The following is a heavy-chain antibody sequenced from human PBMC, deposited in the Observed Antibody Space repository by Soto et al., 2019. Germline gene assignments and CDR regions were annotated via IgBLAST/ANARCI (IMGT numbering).Heavy chain of an antibody. J-gene: IGHJ4*02. Sequence: GGSLRLSCEVSGFSFDDYGMHWVRQAPGKGLEWIAGISRDSRSISYGASMKGRFTISRDNAKNSLYLQLNSLRADDTAFYYCVKDALTTVAYYFDYWGQGALVTVSS. D-gene: IGHD4-17*01. CDR1: GFSFDDYG. V-gene: IGHV3-9*01. CDR2: ISRDSRSI. CDR3: VKDALTTVAYYFDY.